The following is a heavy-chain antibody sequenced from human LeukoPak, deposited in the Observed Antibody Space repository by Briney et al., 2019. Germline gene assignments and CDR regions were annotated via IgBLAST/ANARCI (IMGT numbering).Heavy chain of an antibody. CDR1: GFTFNDYY. D-gene: IGHD6-13*01. CDR3: VRWRTSGSSWPFDY. Sequence: PGGSLRLSCAASGFTFNDYYMSWIRQAPGKGLEWISYIGSSGGSINYADSVKGRFTISRDNAKNPLSLQMNSLRAEDTAVYYCVRWRTSGSSWPFDYWGQGTLVTVSS. CDR2: IGSSGGSI. V-gene: IGHV3-11*04. J-gene: IGHJ4*02.